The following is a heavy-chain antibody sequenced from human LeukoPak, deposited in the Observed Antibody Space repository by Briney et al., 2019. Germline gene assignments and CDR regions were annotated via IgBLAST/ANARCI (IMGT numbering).Heavy chain of an antibody. CDR2: IYTGGST. V-gene: IGHV3-66*01. D-gene: IGHD6-19*01. CDR3: ARGRGSSGWGLFDY. CDR1: GFTVSNNY. J-gene: IGHJ4*02. Sequence: PGGSLRLSCAASGFTVSNNYMSWVRQAPGKGLEWVSAIYTGGSTYYADSVKGRFTISRDNSKNTLYLQMNSLRAEDTAVYYCARGRGSSGWGLFDYWGQGTLVTVSS.